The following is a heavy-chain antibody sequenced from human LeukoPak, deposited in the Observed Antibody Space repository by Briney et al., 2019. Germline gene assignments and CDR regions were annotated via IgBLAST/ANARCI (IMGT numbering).Heavy chain of an antibody. V-gene: IGHV4-59*01. D-gene: IGHD3-22*01. Sequence: SETLSLTCSVSAGSISRYYWSWIRQPPGKGLEWIGYIYYSGSTNYNPSLKSRVTMSLDTSRNQFSLKLSSVTAADTAVYYCAREYHYYDTRGYYYFDYWGQGTLVTVSS. CDR2: IYYSGST. CDR1: AGSISRYY. CDR3: AREYHYYDTRGYYYFDY. J-gene: IGHJ4*02.